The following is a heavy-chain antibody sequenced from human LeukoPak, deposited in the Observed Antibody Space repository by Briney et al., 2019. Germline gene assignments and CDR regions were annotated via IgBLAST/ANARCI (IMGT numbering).Heavy chain of an antibody. CDR1: GGSISSGGYY. D-gene: IGHD3-3*01. Sequence: SSETLSLTCTVSGGSISSGGYYWSWIRQHPGKGLEWIGYIYYSGSTYYNPSLKSRVTISVDTSKNQFSLKLSSVTAADTAVYYCARGRGVVITISSNWFDPWGQGTLVTASS. CDR2: IYYSGST. V-gene: IGHV4-31*03. J-gene: IGHJ5*02. CDR3: ARGRGVVITISSNWFDP.